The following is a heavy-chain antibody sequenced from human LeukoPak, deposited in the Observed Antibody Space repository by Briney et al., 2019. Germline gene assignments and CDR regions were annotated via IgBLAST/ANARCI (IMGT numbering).Heavy chain of an antibody. CDR2: INHSGST. D-gene: IGHD2-15*01. J-gene: IGHJ1*01. Sequence: SETLSLTCAVYGGSFSGYYWSWIRQPPGKGLEWIGEINHSGSTNYNPSLKSRVTISVDTSKNQFSLKLSSVTAADTAVYYCARGPRLYCSGCSFFHYLPHWGQGPLVTGSS. CDR1: GGSFSGYY. CDR3: ARGPRLYCSGCSFFHYLPH. V-gene: IGHV4-34*01.